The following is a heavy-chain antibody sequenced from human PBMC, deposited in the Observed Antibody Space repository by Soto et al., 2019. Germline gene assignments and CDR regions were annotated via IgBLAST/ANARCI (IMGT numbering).Heavy chain of an antibody. CDR3: ARDKERYSSGWYWFDP. D-gene: IGHD6-19*01. J-gene: IGHJ5*02. CDR1: GHTFTGYY. CDR2: INPNSGGT. Sequence: ASVKVSCKASGHTFTGYYMHWVRQAPGQGLEWMGWINPNSGGTNYAQKFQGRVTMTRDTSISTAYMELSRLRSDDTAVYYCARDKERYSSGWYWFDPWGQGTLVTVSS. V-gene: IGHV1-2*02.